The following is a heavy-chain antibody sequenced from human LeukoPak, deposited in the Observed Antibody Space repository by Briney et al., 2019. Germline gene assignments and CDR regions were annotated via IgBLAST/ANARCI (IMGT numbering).Heavy chain of an antibody. Sequence: SETLSLTCAVYGGSFSGYYWSWIRQPPGKGLEWIGGINHSGSTNYNPSLKSRVTTSVDTSKNQFSLKLSSVTAADTAVYYCAILYYDSSGYHDYWGQGTLVTVSS. CDR3: AILYYDSSGYHDY. CDR1: GGSFSGYY. CDR2: INHSGST. J-gene: IGHJ4*02. V-gene: IGHV4-34*01. D-gene: IGHD3-22*01.